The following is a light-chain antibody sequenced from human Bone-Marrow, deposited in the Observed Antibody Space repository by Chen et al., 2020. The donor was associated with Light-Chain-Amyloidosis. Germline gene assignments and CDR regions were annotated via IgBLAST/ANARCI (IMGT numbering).Light chain of an antibody. Sequence: SYVLTQPSPVSVAPGQTATIACGGNNIGSTSVHWYQQTPGQAPLLVVYDDSDRPSGIPERLSGSISGNTATLTISRVEAGDEADYYCQVWDRSSDRPVFGGGTKLTVL. CDR1: NIGSTS. V-gene: IGLV3-21*02. CDR2: DDS. CDR3: QVWDRSSDRPV. J-gene: IGLJ3*02.